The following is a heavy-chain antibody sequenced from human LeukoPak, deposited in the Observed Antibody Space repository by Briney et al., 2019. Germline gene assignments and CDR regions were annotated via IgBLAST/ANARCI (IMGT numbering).Heavy chain of an antibody. CDR3: ARSRVVATMNYYYGMDV. CDR1: GYTFTSYA. D-gene: IGHD5-12*01. CDR2: INAGNGNT. J-gene: IGHJ6*02. Sequence: ASVKVSCKASGYTFTSYAMYWVRQAPGQRLEWMGWINAGNGNTKYSQKFQGRVTITRDTSTSTAYMELRSLRSDDTAVYYCARSRVVATMNYYYGMDVWGQGTTVTVS. V-gene: IGHV1-3*01.